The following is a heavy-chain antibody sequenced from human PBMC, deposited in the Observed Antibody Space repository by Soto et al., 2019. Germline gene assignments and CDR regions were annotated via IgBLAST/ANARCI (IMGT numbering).Heavy chain of an antibody. V-gene: IGHV2-26*01. D-gene: IGHD6-13*01. CDR2: IFSNDEK. CDR1: GFSLSNARMG. Sequence: QVTLKESGPALVKPTETLTLTCTVSGFSLSNARMGVSWIRQPPGKALEWLAHIFSNDEKSYSTSLKSRLTIYKDTSKSQVVLTMTNMDPVDTATYYCARTYSSSWSYFDYWGQGALVTVSS. CDR3: ARTYSSSWSYFDY. J-gene: IGHJ4*02.